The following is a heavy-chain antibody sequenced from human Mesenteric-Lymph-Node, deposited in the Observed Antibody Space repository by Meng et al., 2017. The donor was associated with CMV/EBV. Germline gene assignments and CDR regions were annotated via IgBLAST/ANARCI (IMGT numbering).Heavy chain of an antibody. CDR3: ARDFTSNDNFFDP. V-gene: IGHV4-31*02. CDR2: IYHTGTT. Sequence: GSLISGGYYWSWIRQHPGKGLEWMGYIYHTGTTYYNPSLKGRVAFSIDTSKNQFFLKLNSVTAADTAVYYCARDFTSNDNFFDPWGQGTLVTVSS. CDR1: GSLISGGYY. J-gene: IGHJ5*02. D-gene: IGHD4/OR15-4a*01.